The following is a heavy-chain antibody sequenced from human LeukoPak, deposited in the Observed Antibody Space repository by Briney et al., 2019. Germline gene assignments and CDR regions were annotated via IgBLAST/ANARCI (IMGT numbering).Heavy chain of an antibody. Sequence: GGSLRLSCAASGFTFSSYIMNWVRQAPGKGLEWVSSISSSSSYIYYADSVKGRFTISRDNAKNSLYLQMNSLRAEDTAVYYCARDFGNYYDSSGYFGYWGQGNLVTVSS. D-gene: IGHD3-22*01. J-gene: IGHJ4*02. CDR1: GFTFSSYI. CDR2: ISSSSSYI. CDR3: ARDFGNYYDSSGYFGY. V-gene: IGHV3-21*01.